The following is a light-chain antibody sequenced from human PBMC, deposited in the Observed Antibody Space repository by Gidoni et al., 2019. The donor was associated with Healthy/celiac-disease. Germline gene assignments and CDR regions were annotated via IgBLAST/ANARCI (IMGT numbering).Light chain of an antibody. V-gene: IGKV4-1*01. Sequence: DIVMTQPPYLLAVSLGEGATINCKSSKSVLYSSNNQNYLAWYQQKPGQPPKLLIYWASTRECGVPDRFSGSGSGTDFTLTISSLQAEDVAVYYCQQYYSTPLTFGGGTRVEIK. CDR1: KSVLYSSNNQNY. J-gene: IGKJ4*01. CDR2: WAS. CDR3: QQYYSTPLT.